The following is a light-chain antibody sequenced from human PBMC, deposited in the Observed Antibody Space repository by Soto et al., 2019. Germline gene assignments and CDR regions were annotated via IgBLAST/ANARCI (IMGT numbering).Light chain of an antibody. V-gene: IGKV1-6*01. CDR3: LQDYNYPWT. J-gene: IGKJ1*01. Sequence: ALQMTQSPSSLSASVGDRVTITCRASQGIRNDLGWYQQKPGKAPKLLIYAASSFQSGVPSRFSGSGSGTDFTLTISSLQPEDFATYYCLQDYNYPWTFGQGTKVEIK. CDR2: AAS. CDR1: QGIRND.